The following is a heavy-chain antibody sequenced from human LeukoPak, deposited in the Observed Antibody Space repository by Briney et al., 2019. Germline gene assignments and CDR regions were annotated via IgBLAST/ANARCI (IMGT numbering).Heavy chain of an antibody. V-gene: IGHV2-5*01. CDR1: GFSLSTSEVG. Sequence: SGPTLVNPTQTLTLTCTFSGFSLSTSEVGVGWIRQPPGKALEWLALISWNGDKRYSPSLKSRLTITKDTSKNQVVLTMTNMDPVDTATYYCAHAPNEDCGGDCYPFWFDYWGQGTLVTVSS. D-gene: IGHD2-21*02. CDR3: AHAPNEDCGGDCYPFWFDY. CDR2: ISWNGDK. J-gene: IGHJ4*02.